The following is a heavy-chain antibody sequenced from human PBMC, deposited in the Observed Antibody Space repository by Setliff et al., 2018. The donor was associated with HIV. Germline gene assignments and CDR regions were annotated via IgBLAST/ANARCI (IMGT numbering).Heavy chain of an antibody. J-gene: IGHJ4*02. D-gene: IGHD3-22*01. CDR1: GGSISSHY. CDR2: VYYSGSS. V-gene: IGHV4-59*11. Sequence: SETLSLTCTVSGGSISSHYWSWIRQPPGKGLEWIGSVYYSGSSHHNPSLQSRITISVDTSKNQFSLKLSSVTAADTAVYWCVREDSRYHYFDRWGQGTLVTVSS. CDR3: VREDSRYHYFDR.